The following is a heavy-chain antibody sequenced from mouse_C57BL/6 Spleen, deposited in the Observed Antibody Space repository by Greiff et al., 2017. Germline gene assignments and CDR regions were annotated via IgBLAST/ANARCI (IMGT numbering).Heavy chain of an antibody. Sequence: EVMLVESGPELVKPGASVKISCKASGYSFTGYYMNWVKQSPEKSLEWIGEINPSTGGTTYNQKFKAKATLTVDKSSSTAYMQLKSLTSEDSAVYYCARFLYGSSYNWYFDVWGTGTTVTVSS. J-gene: IGHJ1*03. CDR3: ARFLYGSSYNWYFDV. V-gene: IGHV1-42*01. D-gene: IGHD1-1*01. CDR2: INPSTGGT. CDR1: GYSFTGYY.